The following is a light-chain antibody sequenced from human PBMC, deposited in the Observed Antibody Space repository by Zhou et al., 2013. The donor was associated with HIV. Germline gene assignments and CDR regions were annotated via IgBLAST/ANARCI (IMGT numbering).Light chain of an antibody. J-gene: IGKJ1*01. CDR1: QSVSSSY. CDR2: GAS. CDR3: QQYGIHXST. V-gene: IGKV3-20*01. Sequence: EIVLTQSPGTLSLSPGERATLSCRASQSVSSSYLAWYQQKPGQAPRLLIYGASNRATGIPDRFSGSGSGTDFTLTISRLEPEDFAVYYCQQYGIHXSTF.